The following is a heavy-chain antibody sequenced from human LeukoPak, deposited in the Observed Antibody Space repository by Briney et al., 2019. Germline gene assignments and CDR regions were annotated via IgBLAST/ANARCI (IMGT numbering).Heavy chain of an antibody. V-gene: IGHV1-2*06. J-gene: IGHJ2*01. D-gene: IGHD2-15*01. CDR1: GYTFTGYY. Sequence: VSVKVSCKASGYTFTGYYMHWVRQAPGQGLEWMGRINPNSGGTNHAQKFQGRVTMTRDTSISTAYMELTRLRSDDTAVYYCARESSAELLRNWYFDLWGRGTLVTVSS. CDR2: INPNSGGT. CDR3: ARESSAELLRNWYFDL.